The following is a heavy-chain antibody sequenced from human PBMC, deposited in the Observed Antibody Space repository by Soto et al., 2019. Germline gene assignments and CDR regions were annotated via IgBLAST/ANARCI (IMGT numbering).Heavy chain of an antibody. V-gene: IGHV1-69*01. J-gene: IGHJ6*02. CDR3: ARHLLPYSRVDGMDA. CDR1: GGAFSSNA. Sequence: QVQLVQSGAEVKKPGSAVKVSCKATGGAFSSNAISWVRQAPGQGLEWMGGIIPLVGTANYAQNFRGRVSITADESTSTAYMELSSLRSEDTAVYYCARHLLPYSRVDGMDACGQGTTVTVSS. CDR2: IIPLVGTA. D-gene: IGHD3-9*01.